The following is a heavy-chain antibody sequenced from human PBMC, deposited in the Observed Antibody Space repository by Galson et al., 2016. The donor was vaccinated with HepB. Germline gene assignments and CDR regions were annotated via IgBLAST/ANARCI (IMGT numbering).Heavy chain of an antibody. CDR3: ARPSGVWFDY. D-gene: IGHD3-10*01. J-gene: IGHJ4*02. CDR2: IYYSGRT. Sequence: SETLSLTCTVSGDSISSSSYYWGWIRQPPGKGLEWIATIYYSGRTYYDPSLKSRVTISVDTSKNQFSLKLSSVTAADPAVYYCARPSGVWFDYWGQGTLVPVAS. V-gene: IGHV4-39*01. CDR1: GDSISSSSYY.